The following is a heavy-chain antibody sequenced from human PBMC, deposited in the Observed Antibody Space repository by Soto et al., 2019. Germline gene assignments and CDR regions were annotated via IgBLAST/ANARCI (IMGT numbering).Heavy chain of an antibody. J-gene: IGHJ4*02. CDR3: ARSGSSWYYFDY. CDR1: GGTFSSYA. D-gene: IGHD6-13*01. CDR2: IIPIFGTA. Sequence: QVQLVQSGAEVKKPGSSVKVSCKASGGTFSSYAISWVRQAPGQGLEWMGVIIPIFGTANYAQKFQGRVTITADESPSTASRELSSMRSDDTAVYYCARSGSSWYYFDYWGQGTLVTVSS. V-gene: IGHV1-69*12.